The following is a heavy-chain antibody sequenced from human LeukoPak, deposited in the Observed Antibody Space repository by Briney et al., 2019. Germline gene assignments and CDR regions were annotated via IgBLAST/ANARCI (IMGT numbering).Heavy chain of an antibody. CDR2: INPSGGST. V-gene: IGHV1-46*01. CDR1: GYTFTSYY. CDR3: ARSLYCSSTSCYLPDY. D-gene: IGHD2-2*01. Sequence: ASVKVSCKASGYTFTSYYMHWVRQAPGQGLEWMGIINPSGGSTSYAQKFQGRVTMTRDTSTSTVYMELSSLRSEDTAVYYCARSLYCSSTSCYLPDYRGQGTLVTVSS. J-gene: IGHJ4*02.